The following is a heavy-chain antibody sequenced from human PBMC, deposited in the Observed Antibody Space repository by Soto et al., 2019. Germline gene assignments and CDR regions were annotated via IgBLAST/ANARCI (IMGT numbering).Heavy chain of an antibody. V-gene: IGHV1-18*01. J-gene: IGHJ4*02. CDR2: ISAYSGKT. CDR1: GYTLTSYG. Sequence: ASVKVSCKTSGYTLTSYGINWVRQAPGQRLEWMGWISAYSGKTNYAQKFQGRLTMTTDTSTSTAYMELRSLRSDDTALYYCARDNSGDFWSGYSQYYSDYWGPGXLVTGS. CDR3: ARDNSGDFWSGYSQYYSDY. D-gene: IGHD3-3*01.